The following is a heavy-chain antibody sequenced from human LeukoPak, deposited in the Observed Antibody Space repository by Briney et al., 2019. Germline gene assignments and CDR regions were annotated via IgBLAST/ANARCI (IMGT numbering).Heavy chain of an antibody. CDR2: INTDGFST. Sequence: GGSLRLSCAASGFISSSYWTHWVRQPPGKGLVYIACINTDGFSTSYADSVKGRFTISRDNAKNTLYLQMNSLRAEDTAVYYCARSRTYGDYGRGLDYWGQGTLVTVSS. V-gene: IGHV3-74*01. J-gene: IGHJ4*02. CDR1: GFISSSYW. CDR3: ARSRTYGDYGRGLDY. D-gene: IGHD4-17*01.